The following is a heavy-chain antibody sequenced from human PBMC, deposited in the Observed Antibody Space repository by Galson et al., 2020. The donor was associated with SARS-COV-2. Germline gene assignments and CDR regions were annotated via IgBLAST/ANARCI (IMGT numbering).Heavy chain of an antibody. J-gene: IGHJ6*03. CDR2: IWYDGSNK. Sequence: GESLKISCAASGFTFSSYGMHWVRQAPGKGLEWVAVIWYDGSNKYYADSVKGRFTISRDNSKNTLYLQMNSLRAEDTAVYYCARLPRGDFWSGYYPLGSYYMDVWGKGTTVTVSS. V-gene: IGHV3-33*01. D-gene: IGHD3-3*01. CDR3: ARLPRGDFWSGYYPLGSYYMDV. CDR1: GFTFSSYG.